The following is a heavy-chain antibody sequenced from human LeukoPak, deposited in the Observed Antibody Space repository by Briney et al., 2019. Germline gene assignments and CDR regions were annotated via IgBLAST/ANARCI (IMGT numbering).Heavy chain of an antibody. CDR1: GFTVSSNY. CDR2: IYSGGST. D-gene: IGHD4-11*01. Sequence: GGSLRLSCAASGFTVSSNYMSWVRQAPGKGLEWVSVIYSGGSTYYADSVKGRFTISRDNSKNTLYLQMNSLRAEDTAVYYCARETGMTTGLYYYGMDVWGQGTTVTVSS. CDR3: ARETGMTTGLYYYGMDV. J-gene: IGHJ6*02. V-gene: IGHV3-66*01.